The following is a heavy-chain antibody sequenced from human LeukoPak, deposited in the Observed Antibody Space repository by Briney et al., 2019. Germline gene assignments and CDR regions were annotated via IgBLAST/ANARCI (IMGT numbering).Heavy chain of an antibody. CDR2: IYYSGST. CDR3: ARDRTAWSGYYNYYYGMDV. J-gene: IGHJ6*02. CDR1: GGSISSGGYY. Sequence: PSETLSLTCTVSGGSISSGGYYWSWIRQHPGKGLEWIGYIYYSGSTYYNPSLKSRVTISVDTSKNQFSLKLSSVTAADTAVYYCARDRTAWSGYYNYYYGMDVWGQGTTVTVSS. V-gene: IGHV4-31*03. D-gene: IGHD3-3*01.